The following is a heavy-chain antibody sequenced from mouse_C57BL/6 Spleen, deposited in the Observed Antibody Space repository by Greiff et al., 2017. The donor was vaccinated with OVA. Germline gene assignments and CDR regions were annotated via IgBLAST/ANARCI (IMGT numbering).Heavy chain of an antibody. Sequence: VQLQQPGAELVRPGSSVKLSCKASGYTFTSYWMHWVKQRPIQGLEWIGNIDPSDSETHYNQKFKDKATLTVDKSSSTAYMKLSSLTSEDSAVDYCARGAYYYGSSLYYFDYWGKGTTLTVSS. D-gene: IGHD1-1*01. J-gene: IGHJ2*01. V-gene: IGHV1-52*01. CDR3: ARGAYYYGSSLYYFDY. CDR1: GYTFTSYW. CDR2: IDPSDSET.